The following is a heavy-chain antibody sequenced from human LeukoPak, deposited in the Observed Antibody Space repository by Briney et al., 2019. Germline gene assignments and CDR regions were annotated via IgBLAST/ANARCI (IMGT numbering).Heavy chain of an antibody. CDR3: ARRGYYYYYYMDV. J-gene: IGHJ6*03. CDR2: INHSGST. D-gene: IGHD3-10*01. CDR1: GGSFSGYY. V-gene: IGHV4-34*01. Sequence: SETLSLTCAVYGGSFSGYYWSWIRQPPGKGLEWIGEINHSGSTNHNPSLKSRVTISVDTSKNQFSLKLSSVTAADTAVYYCARRGYYYYYYMDVWGKGTTVTISS.